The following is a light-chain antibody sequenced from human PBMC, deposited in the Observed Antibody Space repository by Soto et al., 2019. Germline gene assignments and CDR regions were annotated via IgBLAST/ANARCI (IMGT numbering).Light chain of an antibody. Sequence: QSVLTQPASVSGSPGQSITISCTGTNSDIGGYDYVSWYQHHPGKAPRLLIYDVNNWPSGVSDRFSGSKSGNTASLTISGLQAEDEAVYYCSSYTTTTPVVFGGGTQLTV. CDR2: DVN. J-gene: IGLJ2*01. CDR1: NSDIGGYDY. CDR3: SSYTTTTPVV. V-gene: IGLV2-14*03.